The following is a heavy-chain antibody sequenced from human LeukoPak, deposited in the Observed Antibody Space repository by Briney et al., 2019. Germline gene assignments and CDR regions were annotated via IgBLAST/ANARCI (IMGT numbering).Heavy chain of an antibody. CDR1: GGSISSSSYY. J-gene: IGHJ4*02. CDR3: ARHQAVAHFDY. Sequence: SETLSLTCTVSGGSISSSSYYWGWIRQPPGKGLEWIGSIYYSGSTYYNPSLKSRVTISVDTSKNQFSLKLSSVTAADTAVYYCARHQAVAHFDYWGQGTLDTVSS. D-gene: IGHD6-19*01. V-gene: IGHV4-39*01. CDR2: IYYSGST.